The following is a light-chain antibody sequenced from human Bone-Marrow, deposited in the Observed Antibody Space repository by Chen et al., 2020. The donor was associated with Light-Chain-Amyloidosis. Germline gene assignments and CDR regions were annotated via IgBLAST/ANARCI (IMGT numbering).Light chain of an antibody. CDR2: RDT. J-gene: IGLJ2*01. CDR1: DLPTKY. Sequence: SYELTQPPSVSVSPGQTARITCSGDDLPTKYAYWYQQKPGQAPVLVIHRDTERPSGISERFSGYSSGTTATLTISGVQTEDEADYHCQSADSSGTYEVIFGGGTKRTVL. CDR3: QSADSSGTYEVI. V-gene: IGLV3-25*03.